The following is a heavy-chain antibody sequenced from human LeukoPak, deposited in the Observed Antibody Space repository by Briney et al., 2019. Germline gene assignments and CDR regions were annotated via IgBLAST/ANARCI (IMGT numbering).Heavy chain of an antibody. D-gene: IGHD3-22*01. CDR3: ARTSNLYYYDSSGDGPYFDL. V-gene: IGHV4-30-4*08. CDR1: GGSISSGDYY. J-gene: IGHJ2*01. CDR2: IYYSGST. Sequence: SQTLSLTCTVSGGSISSGDYYWSWIRQPPGKGREWIGYIYYSGSTYYNPSLKSRVTISVDTSKNQFSLKLSSVTAADTAVYYCARTSNLYYYDSSGDGPYFDLWGRGTLVTVSS.